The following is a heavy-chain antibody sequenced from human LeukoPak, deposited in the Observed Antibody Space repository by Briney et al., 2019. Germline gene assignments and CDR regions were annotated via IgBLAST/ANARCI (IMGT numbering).Heavy chain of an antibody. D-gene: IGHD2-2*01. J-gene: IGHJ4*02. Sequence: GASVKVSCKASGYTFTTYGISWVRQAPGQGLEWVGWISTYNGDTNYAQKLQGRVTMTADTSTSTTYMELRSLRSDDTAVYYCALIPYCTTATCYYFDFWGQGTLVTVSS. CDR2: ISTYNGDT. V-gene: IGHV1-18*01. CDR3: ALIPYCTTATCYYFDF. CDR1: GYTFTTYG.